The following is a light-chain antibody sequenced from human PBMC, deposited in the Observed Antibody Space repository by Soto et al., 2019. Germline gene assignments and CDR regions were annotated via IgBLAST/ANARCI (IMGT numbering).Light chain of an antibody. CDR2: DVS. CDR1: SSDVGGYNY. V-gene: IGLV2-14*01. Sequence: QSVLTQPASVSGSPGQSITISCTGTSSDVGGYNYVSWYQQHPGKAPKLMIYDVSNWPSGVSNRFSGSKSGNTASLTISGLQAEDEADYYCSSYTSSSTLWVFGGGTKLTVL. J-gene: IGLJ3*02. CDR3: SSYTSSSTLWV.